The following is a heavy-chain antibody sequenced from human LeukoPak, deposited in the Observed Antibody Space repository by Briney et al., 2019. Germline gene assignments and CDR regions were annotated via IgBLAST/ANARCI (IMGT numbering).Heavy chain of an antibody. Sequence: PSETLSLTCAVYGGSFGGYYWSWIRQPPGKGLEWIGEINHSGSTNYNPSLKSRVTISVDTSKNQFSLKLSSVTAADTAVYYCARGAYRAVAGTDYFDYWGQGTLVTVSS. J-gene: IGHJ4*02. D-gene: IGHD6-19*01. V-gene: IGHV4-34*01. CDR1: GGSFGGYY. CDR3: ARGAYRAVAGTDYFDY. CDR2: INHSGST.